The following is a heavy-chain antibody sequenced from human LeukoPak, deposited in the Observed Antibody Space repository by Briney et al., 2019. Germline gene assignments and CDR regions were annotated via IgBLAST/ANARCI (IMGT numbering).Heavy chain of an antibody. CDR2: IYYSGST. CDR3: ASEGYYDSSGYYDPPSYYYYGMDV. Sequence: SETLSLTCTVSGGSISSSSYYWGWIRQPPGKGLEWIGSIYYSGSTYYNPSLKSRVTISVDTSKNQFSLKLSSVTAADTAVYYCASEGYYDSSGYYDPPSYYYYGMDVWGQGTTVTVSS. V-gene: IGHV4-39*01. J-gene: IGHJ6*02. D-gene: IGHD3-22*01. CDR1: GGSISSSSYY.